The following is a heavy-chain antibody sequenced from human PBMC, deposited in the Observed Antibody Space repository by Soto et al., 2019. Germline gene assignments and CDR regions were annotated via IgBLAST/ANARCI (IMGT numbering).Heavy chain of an antibody. CDR2: IIPIFGTA. D-gene: IGHD3-22*01. J-gene: IGHJ4*01. CDR3: ARDPHKYYDSSGYYLGYYFDY. CDR1: GGTFSSYA. V-gene: IGHV1-69*13. Sequence: SVKVCCKASGGTFSSYAISWVRQAPGQGLEWMGGIIPIFGTANYAQKFQGRVTITADESTSTAYMELSSLRSEDTAVYYCARDPHKYYDSSGYYLGYYFDYWG.